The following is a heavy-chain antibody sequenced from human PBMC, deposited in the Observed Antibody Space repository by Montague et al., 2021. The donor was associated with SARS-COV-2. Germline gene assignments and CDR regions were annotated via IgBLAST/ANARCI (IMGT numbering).Heavy chain of an antibody. CDR3: AIEVSAKFYYYGMDV. D-gene: IGHD2-21*01. J-gene: IGHJ6*02. Sequence: SETLSLTCTVSGGSISSSSYYWGWIRQPPGKGLEWIGSIYYSGSYYYNLSLKSRVTISVDKSKNQLSLKLSSVAAADTAVYYCAIEVSAKFYYYGMDVWGQGTTVTVSS. V-gene: IGHV4-39*01. CDR1: GGSISSSSYY. CDR2: IYYSGSY.